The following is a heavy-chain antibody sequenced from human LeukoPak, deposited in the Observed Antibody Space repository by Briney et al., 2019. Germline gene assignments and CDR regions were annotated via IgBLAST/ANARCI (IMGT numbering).Heavy chain of an antibody. Sequence: GGSLRLSCAASGFTVSTHYMAWVRQAPGKGLEWVANINQDGSEKNYVDSVRGRFTISRDNAKNSLYLQMNSLRAEDTAVYYCARDMRIAVAGYNWFDPWGQGTLVTVSS. CDR1: GFTVSTHY. CDR3: ARDMRIAVAGYNWFDP. CDR2: INQDGSEK. V-gene: IGHV3-7*01. D-gene: IGHD6-19*01. J-gene: IGHJ5*02.